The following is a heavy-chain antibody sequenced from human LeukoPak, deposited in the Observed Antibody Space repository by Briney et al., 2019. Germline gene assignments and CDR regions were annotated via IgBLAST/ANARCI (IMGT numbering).Heavy chain of an antibody. CDR2: IYYGVST. CDR3: ARLPTVTFFDY. V-gene: IGHV4-39*01. Sequence: SKTLSLTCIVSGGSITSSSYYWGWIRQPPGKGLEWIGSIYYGVSTYYNPSLKSRVTISVDTSKNQFPLKLSSVTAADTAVYYCARLPTVTFFDYWGQGTLVTVSS. CDR1: GGSITSSSYY. J-gene: IGHJ4*02. D-gene: IGHD4-17*01.